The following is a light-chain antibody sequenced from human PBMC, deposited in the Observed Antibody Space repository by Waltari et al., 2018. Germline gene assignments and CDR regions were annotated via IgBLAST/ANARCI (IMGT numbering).Light chain of an antibody. Sequence: QSVLTQPPSVSGAPGQRVTISCTGSGPTIGAGYIVQGSQQLPGTAPKLLIYDNSNRPSGVPDRFSASKSGTSASLAINGLQAEDEADYYCQSFDSTLTAYVVFGGGTKLTVL. CDR2: DNS. CDR3: QSFDSTLTAYVV. J-gene: IGLJ2*01. V-gene: IGLV1-40*01. CDR1: GPTIGAGYI.